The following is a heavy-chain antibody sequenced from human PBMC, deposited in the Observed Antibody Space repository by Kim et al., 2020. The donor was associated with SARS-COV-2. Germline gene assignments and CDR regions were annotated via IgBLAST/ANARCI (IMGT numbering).Heavy chain of an antibody. CDR2: INHSGST. V-gene: IGHV4-34*01. CDR1: GGSFSGYY. CDR3: ARDTAMVGLFDY. J-gene: IGHJ4*02. Sequence: SETLSLTCAVYGGSFSGYYWSWIRQPPGKGLEWIGEINHSGSTNYNPSLKSRVTISVDTSKNQFSLKLSSVTAADTAVYYCARDTAMVGLFDYWGQGTLVTVSS. D-gene: IGHD5-18*01.